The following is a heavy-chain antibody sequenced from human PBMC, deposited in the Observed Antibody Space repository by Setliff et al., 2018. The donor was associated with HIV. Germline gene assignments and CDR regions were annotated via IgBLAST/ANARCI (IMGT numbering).Heavy chain of an antibody. CDR1: GGSISSHY. CDR3: ARVGDYGSGGWFDP. J-gene: IGHJ5*02. CDR2: IYYSGST. D-gene: IGHD3-10*01. V-gene: IGHV4-59*11. Sequence: SETLSLTCTVSGGSISSHYWSWIRQPPGKGLEWIGYIYYSGSTNYNPSLKSRVTISVDTSKNQFSLKLSSVTAADTAVYYCARVGDYGSGGWFDPWGQGTLVTVSS.